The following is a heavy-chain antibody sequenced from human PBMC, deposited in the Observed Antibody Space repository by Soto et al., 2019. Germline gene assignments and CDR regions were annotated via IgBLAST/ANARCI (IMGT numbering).Heavy chain of an antibody. CDR1: GYTFTSYG. D-gene: IGHD3-10*01. J-gene: IGHJ4*02. CDR2: ISAYNGNT. V-gene: IGHV1-18*01. CDR3: ARDGITMVRGVMFISLDY. Sequence: ASVKVSCKASGYTFTSYGISWVRQAPGQGLEWMGWISAYNGNTNYAQKLQGRVTMTTDPSTSTAYMELSSLSSDDPAGYYCARDGITMVRGVMFISLDYWGQGTLVTVSS.